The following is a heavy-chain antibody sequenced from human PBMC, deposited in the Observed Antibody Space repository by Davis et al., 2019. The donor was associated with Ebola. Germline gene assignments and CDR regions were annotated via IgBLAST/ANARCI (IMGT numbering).Heavy chain of an antibody. V-gene: IGHV3-48*02. Sequence: GGSLRLSCTASGLTFSASSMNWFRQAPGKGLGWVAYISSSSYAIYYADSVKGRFTISRDNAKDSVFLQMDSLRDDDTAVYYCAKGNWNFPYWGQGTLVTVSS. CDR3: AKGNWNFPY. CDR2: ISSSSYAI. J-gene: IGHJ4*02. D-gene: IGHD1-7*01. CDR1: GLTFSASS.